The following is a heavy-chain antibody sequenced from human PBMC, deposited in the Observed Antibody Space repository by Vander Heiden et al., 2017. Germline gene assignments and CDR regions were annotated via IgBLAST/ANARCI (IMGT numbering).Heavy chain of an antibody. Sequence: QVQLVQSGAEVKKPGASVKGSCKASGYTFTSYDINWVRQATGQGLEWMGWMNPNSGNTGEAQKFQGRVTMTRNTSISTAYMELRRMRSEDTAVYYSARGRRFSYPRAYWGQGTLVTVSS. CDR2: MNPNSGNT. J-gene: IGHJ4*02. CDR3: ARGRRFSYPRAY. V-gene: IGHV1-8*01. D-gene: IGHD3-3*01. CDR1: GYTFTSYD.